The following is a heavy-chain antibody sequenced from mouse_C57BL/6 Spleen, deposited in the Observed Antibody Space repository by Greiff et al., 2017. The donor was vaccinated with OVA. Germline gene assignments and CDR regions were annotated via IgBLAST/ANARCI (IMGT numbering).Heavy chain of an antibody. D-gene: IGHD2-1*01. CDR1: GFTFSSYG. CDR3: ARQDYGNYSYAMDY. J-gene: IGHJ4*01. Sequence: EVQLVESGGDLVKPGGSLKLSCAASGFTFSSYGMSWVRQTPDKRLEWVATISSGGSYTYYPDSVKGRFTISRDNAKNTLYLQMSSLKSEDTAMYYCARQDYGNYSYAMDYWGQGTSVTVSS. CDR2: ISSGGSYT. V-gene: IGHV5-6*01.